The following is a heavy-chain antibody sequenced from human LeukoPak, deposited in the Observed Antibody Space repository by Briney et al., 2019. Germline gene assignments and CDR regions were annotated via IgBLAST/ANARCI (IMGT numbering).Heavy chain of an antibody. Sequence: SETLSLTCTVSGDSISSYYWNWIRQPPGKGLEWIGYIHYSGSTIYNPSLRSRVTISLDTSKNQFSLKLSSVTAADTAVYYCARDHAVAGGFDYWGQGTLVTVSS. CDR2: IHYSGST. D-gene: IGHD6-19*01. J-gene: IGHJ4*02. V-gene: IGHV4-59*12. CDR3: ARDHAVAGGFDY. CDR1: GDSISSYY.